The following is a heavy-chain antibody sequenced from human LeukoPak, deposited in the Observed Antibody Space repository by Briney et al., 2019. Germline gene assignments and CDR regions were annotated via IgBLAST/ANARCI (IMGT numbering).Heavy chain of an antibody. D-gene: IGHD6-13*01. CDR2: MNPNSGNT. J-gene: IGHJ4*02. CDR3: AISIAAAGTFDY. Sequence: ASVKVSCKASGGTFSSYAISWVRQAPGQGLEWMGWMNPNSGNTGYAQKFQGRVTMTRNTSISTAYMELSSLRSEDTAVYYCAISIAAAGTFDYWGQGTLVTVSS. V-gene: IGHV1-8*02. CDR1: GGTFSSYA.